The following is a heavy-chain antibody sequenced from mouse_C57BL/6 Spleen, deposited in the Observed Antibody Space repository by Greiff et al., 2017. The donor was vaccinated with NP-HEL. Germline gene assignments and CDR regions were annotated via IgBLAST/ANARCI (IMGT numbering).Heavy chain of an antibody. Sequence: QVQLQQSGPGLVQPSQSLSITCTVSGFSLTSYGVHWVRQSPGKGLEWLGVIWSGGSTDYNAAFISRLSISKDNSKSQVFFKMNSLQADDTAIYYCARNYYYGSSYEDYYAMDYWGQGTSVTVSS. CDR2: IWSGGST. CDR3: ARNYYYGSSYEDYYAMDY. J-gene: IGHJ4*01. D-gene: IGHD1-1*01. V-gene: IGHV2-2*01. CDR1: GFSLTSYG.